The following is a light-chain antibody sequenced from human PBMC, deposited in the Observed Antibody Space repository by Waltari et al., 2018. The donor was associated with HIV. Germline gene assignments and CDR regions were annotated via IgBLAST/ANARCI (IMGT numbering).Light chain of an antibody. CDR1: SSDVGGYNY. CDR3: SSYTSSSTRV. V-gene: IGLV2-14*03. Sequence: QSALTQPASVSGSPGQSITISCTGTSSDVGGYNYVSWYQRQPGKAPKLMIYDVNNRPSGVSNRFSGSKSGNTASLTISGLQAEDEAEYYCSSYTSSSTRVFGGGTKVTVL. J-gene: IGLJ3*02. CDR2: DVN.